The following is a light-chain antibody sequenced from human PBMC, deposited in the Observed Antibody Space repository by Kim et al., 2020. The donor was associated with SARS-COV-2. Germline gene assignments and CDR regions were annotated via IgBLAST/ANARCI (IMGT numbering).Light chain of an antibody. Sequence: VSVALGQTATITWGGNDIGSKNVHWYQQKPGQAPVLVIYNDNTRPSGIPERFSGSNSGNTATLTITGAQAGDEADYYCEMWDSIVVFGGGTQLTVL. CDR1: DIGSKN. CDR3: EMWDSIVV. V-gene: IGLV3-9*01. CDR2: NDN. J-gene: IGLJ2*01.